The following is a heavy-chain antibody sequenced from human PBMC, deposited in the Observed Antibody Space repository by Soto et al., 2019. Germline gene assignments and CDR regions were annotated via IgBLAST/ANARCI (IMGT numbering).Heavy chain of an antibody. D-gene: IGHD3-16*01. J-gene: IGHJ4*02. V-gene: IGHV4-39*01. CDR3: ARQTGGFGYYFDY. CDR1: GGSISSSSYY. Sequence: SETLSLTCTVSGGSISSSSYYWGWVRQPPGKELEWIGAIYYSGSTYYHPSLKSRATIFVDTSKNQFSLRLTSLTAADTAVYFCARQTGGFGYYFDYWGQGTLVTVSS. CDR2: IYYSGST.